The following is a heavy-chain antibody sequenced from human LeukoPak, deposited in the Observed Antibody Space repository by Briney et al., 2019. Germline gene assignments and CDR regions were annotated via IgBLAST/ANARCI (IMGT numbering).Heavy chain of an antibody. Sequence: SQTLCITSAISGDRVSSIRGVWNETRQSPSRGLEWLGRTYDRSQRDNEDAGALKSRITINADTSNNQFSLKLNSGTDPNTAVYYCARNPYPASNWGILDYWGQGSLVTVAS. CDR2: TYDRSQRDN. J-gene: IGHJ4*02. D-gene: IGHD7-27*01. V-gene: IGHV6-1*01. CDR1: GDRVSSIRGV. CDR3: ARNPYPASNWGILDY.